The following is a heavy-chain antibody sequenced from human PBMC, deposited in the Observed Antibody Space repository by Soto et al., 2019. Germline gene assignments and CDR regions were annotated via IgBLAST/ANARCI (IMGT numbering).Heavy chain of an antibody. J-gene: IGHJ6*02. V-gene: IGHV3-48*02. D-gene: IGHD3-10*01. Sequence: GGSLRLSCAASGFTFSSYSMNWVRQAPGKGLEWVSYISSSSSTIYYADSVKGRFTISRDNAKNSLYLQMNSLRDEDTAVYYCARGSQWFGEFGPNYYYYYGMDVWGQGTTVTVSS. CDR3: ARGSQWFGEFGPNYYYYYGMDV. CDR2: ISSSSSTI. CDR1: GFTFSSYS.